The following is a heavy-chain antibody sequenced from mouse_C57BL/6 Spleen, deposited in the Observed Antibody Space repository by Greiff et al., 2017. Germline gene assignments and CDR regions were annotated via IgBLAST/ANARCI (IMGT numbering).Heavy chain of an antibody. CDR2: IFPGSGST. V-gene: IGHV1-75*01. D-gene: IGHD2-4*01. J-gene: IGHJ2*01. CDR3: AAYYDYDEGGLDY. CDR1: GYTFTDYY. Sequence: QVQLKESGPELVKPGASVKISCKASGYTFTDYYINWVKQRPGQGLEWIGWIFPGSGSTYYNEKFKGKATLTVDKSSSTAYMLLSSLTSEDSAVYFCAAYYDYDEGGLDYWGQGTTLTVSS.